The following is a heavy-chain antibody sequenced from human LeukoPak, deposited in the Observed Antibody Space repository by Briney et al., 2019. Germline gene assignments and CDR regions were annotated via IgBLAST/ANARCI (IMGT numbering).Heavy chain of an antibody. CDR1: GGSISSDY. CDR2: IYNSGSN. Sequence: PSETLSLTCTVSGGSISSDYWQWIRQPSGKGLEWIGYIYNSGSNNYNPSLKSRVTISIDTSKNQFSLKLTSVTAADTAVYYCATRGYWGQGTLVTVSS. J-gene: IGHJ4*02. V-gene: IGHV4-59*08. D-gene: IGHD3-10*01. CDR3: ATRGY.